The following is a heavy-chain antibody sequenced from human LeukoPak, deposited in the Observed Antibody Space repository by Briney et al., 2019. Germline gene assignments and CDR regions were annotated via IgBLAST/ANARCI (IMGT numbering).Heavy chain of an antibody. Sequence: GGSLRLSCAASGFTFSSYAMSWVRQAPGKGLEWVSAISGSGGSTYYAGSVKGRFTISRDNSKNTLYLQMSSLRAEDTAVYYCAKDPAVAGTAEYFQHWGQGTLVTVSS. CDR3: AKDPAVAGTAEYFQH. CDR1: GFTFSSYA. D-gene: IGHD6-19*01. CDR2: ISGSGGST. J-gene: IGHJ1*01. V-gene: IGHV3-23*01.